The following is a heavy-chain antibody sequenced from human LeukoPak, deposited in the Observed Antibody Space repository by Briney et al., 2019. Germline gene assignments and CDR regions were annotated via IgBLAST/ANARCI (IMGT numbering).Heavy chain of an antibody. CDR3: ARGGAYQLLWSGRNWFDP. CDR2: INPNSGGT. J-gene: IGHJ5*02. V-gene: IGHV1-2*02. CDR1: GYTFTGYY. Sequence: ASVMVSCKASGYTFTGYYMHWVRQAPGQGLEWMGWINPNSGGTNYAQKFQGRVTMTRDTSISTAYMELSRLRSDDTAVYYCARGGAYQLLWSGRNWFDPWGQGTLVTVSS. D-gene: IGHD2-2*01.